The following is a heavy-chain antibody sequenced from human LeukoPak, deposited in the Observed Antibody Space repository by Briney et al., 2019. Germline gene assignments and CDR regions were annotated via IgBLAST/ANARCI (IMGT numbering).Heavy chain of an antibody. Sequence: SETLSLTCAVSGYSIISGYYWGWIRQPPGKWLEWIGSIYHSGSPYYNPSLKSRATISVDTSNNHFALKLSSVTAADTAVYYCARPTYCSSTSCYPWFDPWGQGTLVTVSS. CDR1: GYSIISGYY. V-gene: IGHV4-38-2*01. J-gene: IGHJ5*02. CDR2: IYHSGSP. CDR3: ARPTYCSSTSCYPWFDP. D-gene: IGHD2-2*01.